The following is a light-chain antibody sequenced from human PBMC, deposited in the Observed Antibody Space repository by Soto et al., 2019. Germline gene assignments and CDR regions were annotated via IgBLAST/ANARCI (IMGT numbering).Light chain of an antibody. Sequence: QSVLTQPPSVSAAPGQKVTIYCSGSSSNIGSDFVSWDQQLPGPAPQLLIYENNKRPSGIPDRFSGSKSVTSAALGITGLETGDEADYYCAALETSVSGGVFGGGTALTVL. CDR2: ENN. J-gene: IGLJ3*02. CDR3: AALETSVSGGV. CDR1: SSNIGSDF. V-gene: IGLV1-51*02.